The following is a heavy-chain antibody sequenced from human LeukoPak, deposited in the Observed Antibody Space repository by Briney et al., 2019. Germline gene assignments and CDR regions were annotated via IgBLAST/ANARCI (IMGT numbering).Heavy chain of an antibody. CDR3: AKDLVYCTSTTCYGYFDY. V-gene: IGHV3-23*01. J-gene: IGHJ4*02. D-gene: IGHD2-2*01. CDR2: ISGSGGST. CDR1: GFTFSSYA. Sequence: GGSLRLSCAASGFTFSSYAMSWVRQAPGKGLEWVSAISGSGGSTYYADSVKGRFTISRDNSKNTLYLQLNSLRAEDTAVYYCAKDLVYCTSTTCYGYFDYWGQGTLVTVSS.